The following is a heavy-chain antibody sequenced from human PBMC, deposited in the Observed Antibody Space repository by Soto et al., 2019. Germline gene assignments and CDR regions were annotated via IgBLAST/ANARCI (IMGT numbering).Heavy chain of an antibody. CDR3: AREYKSGWYP. CDR2: VYYSGST. CDR1: GGSVSSGSYY. V-gene: IGHV4-61*01. Sequence: QVQLQESGPGLVRPSETLSLTCTVSGGSVSSGSYYWSWIRQPPGKGLEWIGYVYYSGSTNYNPSITSRVTISVDTSKNQFSLRLSSVTAADTAVYYCAREYKSGWYPWGQGTLVTVSS. D-gene: IGHD6-13*01. J-gene: IGHJ5*02.